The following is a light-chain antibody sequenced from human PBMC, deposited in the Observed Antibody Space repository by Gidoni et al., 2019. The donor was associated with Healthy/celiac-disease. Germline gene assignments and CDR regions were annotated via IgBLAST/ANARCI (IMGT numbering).Light chain of an antibody. CDR2: AAS. Sequence: DIQLAQSPSFLSASVGDRVTITCRASQGISSDLAWYQQKPGKAPKLLIYAASTLQSGVPSRFSGSGSGSEFTLTISSLQPEDFATYYCQQLNSYPRTFGQXTKLEIK. CDR3: QQLNSYPRT. CDR1: QGISSD. J-gene: IGKJ2*02. V-gene: IGKV1-9*01.